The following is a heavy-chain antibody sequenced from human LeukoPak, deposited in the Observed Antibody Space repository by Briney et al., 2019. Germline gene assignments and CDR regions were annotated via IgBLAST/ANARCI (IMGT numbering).Heavy chain of an antibody. J-gene: IGHJ5*02. CDR1: GYTFTGYY. D-gene: IGHD6-6*01. V-gene: IGHV1-69*04. CDR2: IIPILGIA. Sequence: SVKVSCKASGYTFTGYYMHWVRQAPGQGLEWMGRIIPILGIANYAQKFQGRVTITADKSTSTAYMELSSLRSEDTAVYYCARERYSSSSGFDPWGQGTLVTVSS. CDR3: ARERYSSSSGFDP.